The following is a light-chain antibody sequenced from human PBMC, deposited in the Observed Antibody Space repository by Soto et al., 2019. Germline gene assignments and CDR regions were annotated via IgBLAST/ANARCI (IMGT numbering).Light chain of an antibody. CDR2: RAS. CDR1: QSISNN. V-gene: IGKV3-15*01. CDR3: QHYNNWPPWT. Sequence: IVMTQSPATLSGSPGKRATLSCRASQSISNNLAWYQQKPGQAPRLLIYRASTRATGIPVRFSGSGSGTDFTLTISSLQSEDFAVYYCQHYNNWPPWTFGQGTKVEIK. J-gene: IGKJ1*01.